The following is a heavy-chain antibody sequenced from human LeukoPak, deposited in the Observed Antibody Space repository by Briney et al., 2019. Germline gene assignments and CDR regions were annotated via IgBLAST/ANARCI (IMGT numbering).Heavy chain of an antibody. J-gene: IGHJ4*02. CDR2: ISSSSSYI. CDR1: GFTFSSHS. Sequence: GGSLRLSCAASGFTFSSHSMNWVRQAPGKGLEWVSSISSSSSYIYYADSVKGRFTISRDNAKNSLYLQMNSLRAEDTAVYYCARVSGSGWYAIDYWGQGTLVTVSS. V-gene: IGHV3-21*01. D-gene: IGHD6-19*01. CDR3: ARVSGSGWYAIDY.